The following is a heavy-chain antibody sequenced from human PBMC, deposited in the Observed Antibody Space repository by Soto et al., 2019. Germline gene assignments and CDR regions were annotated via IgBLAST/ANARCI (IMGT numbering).Heavy chain of an antibody. CDR3: ARNDQGAFDF. Sequence: EIQLLDSGGGSVQPGGSLRLSCAASGFTFKNFVMSWVRQAPGKGLEWVSAVGAGGGTAFYGDPVRGRFIISRDNSKNTLSLQMNNLRGEDTAVYFCARNDQGAFDFWGQGTLVTVSS. CDR2: VGAGGGTA. J-gene: IGHJ4*02. D-gene: IGHD1-1*01. V-gene: IGHV3-23*01. CDR1: GFTFKNFV.